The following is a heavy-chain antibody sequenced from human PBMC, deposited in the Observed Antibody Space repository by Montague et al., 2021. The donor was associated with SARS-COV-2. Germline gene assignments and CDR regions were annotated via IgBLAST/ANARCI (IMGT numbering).Heavy chain of an antibody. CDR1: GGSFSDYH. Sequence: SETLSLTCAVYGGSFSDYHWTWIRQSPGGGLEWIGQINYGGSTKYNPSLRSRVTISIDTSKNQFSLKLSSVTAADTAVYYCAREVSGSYYNGWSDPWGQGTLVTVSS. CDR3: AREVSGSYYNGWSDP. J-gene: IGHJ5*02. CDR2: INYGGST. D-gene: IGHD3-10*01. V-gene: IGHV4-34*01.